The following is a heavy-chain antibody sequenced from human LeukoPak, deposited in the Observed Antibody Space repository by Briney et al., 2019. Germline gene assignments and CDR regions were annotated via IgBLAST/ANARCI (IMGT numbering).Heavy chain of an antibody. CDR1: GGSVSSGSYY. D-gene: IGHD3-10*01. Sequence: SETLSLTCTVSGGSVSSGSYYWSWIRQPPGKGLEWIGYIYYSGSTNYNPSLKSRVTISVDTSKNQFSLKLSSVTAADTAVYYCARSTRGSGSYYKQWWYGMDVWGKGTTVTVSS. V-gene: IGHV4-61*01. CDR2: IYYSGST. J-gene: IGHJ6*04. CDR3: ARSTRGSGSYYKQWWYGMDV.